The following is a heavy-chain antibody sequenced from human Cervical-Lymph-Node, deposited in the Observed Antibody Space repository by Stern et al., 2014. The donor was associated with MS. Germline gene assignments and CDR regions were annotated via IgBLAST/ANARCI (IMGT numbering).Heavy chain of an antibody. CDR2: ISTIAGKA. J-gene: IGHJ1*01. D-gene: IGHD1-26*01. CDR3: ARTSSGIEGHKHFQH. V-gene: IGHV1-69*01. Sequence: QVQLVQSGAEVKKPGSSVKVSCKASGSTFRLFTVNWMRQAPGQGLEWMGDISTIAGKANFAQKYQDRVTITADESTNTAYMELSSLTSEDTALYYCARTSSGIEGHKHFQHWGQGTLVTVSS. CDR1: GSTFRLFT.